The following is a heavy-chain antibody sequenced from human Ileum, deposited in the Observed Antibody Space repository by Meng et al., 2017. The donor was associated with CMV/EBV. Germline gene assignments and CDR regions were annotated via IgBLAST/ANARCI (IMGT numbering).Heavy chain of an antibody. Sequence: QVLLVQAGGEVKKTGESVRVSCKASGYNFRDYGVTWVRQVPGQGLEWMGWIRGDNGNTNYAQKFQGRVTMTTDTFTRTAYMQLRTLRSDDSAMYYCARGKPNLVGATGFDHWGQGTLVTVSS. CDR1: GYNFRDYG. D-gene: IGHD1-26*01. CDR3: ARGKPNLVGATGFDH. CDR2: IRGDNGNT. V-gene: IGHV1-18*01. J-gene: IGHJ4*02.